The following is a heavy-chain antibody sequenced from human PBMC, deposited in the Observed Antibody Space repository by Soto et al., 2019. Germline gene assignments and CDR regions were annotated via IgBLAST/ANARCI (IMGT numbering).Heavy chain of an antibody. D-gene: IGHD2-15*01. J-gene: IGHJ3*02. CDR1: GGSISSSSYY. V-gene: IGHV4-39*01. CDR3: ARHGIVVGAFDI. CDR2: IYYSGST. Sequence: SETLSLTCTVSGGSISSSSYYWVLIRQPPGKGLEWIGSIYYSGSTYYNPSLKSRVTISVDTSKNQFSLKLSSVTAADTAVYYCARHGIVVGAFDIWGQGTMVTVSS.